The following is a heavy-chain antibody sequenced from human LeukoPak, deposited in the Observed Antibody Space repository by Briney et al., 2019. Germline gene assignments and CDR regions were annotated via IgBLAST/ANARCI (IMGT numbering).Heavy chain of an antibody. CDR1: GDSFSSNSAA. J-gene: IGHJ6*03. V-gene: IGHV6-1*01. CDR3: ARDVTWSPYHYYYMDV. CDR2: TYYTSKWYN. Sequence: SQTLSLTCVLSGDSFSSNSAAWNWLRQSPSRGLEWLGRTYYTSKWYNDYAVSVKSRITINPDTSKNQFSLHLSSVTPDDTAVYYCARDVTWSPYHYYYMDVWGKGTTVTISS. D-gene: IGHD1-26*01.